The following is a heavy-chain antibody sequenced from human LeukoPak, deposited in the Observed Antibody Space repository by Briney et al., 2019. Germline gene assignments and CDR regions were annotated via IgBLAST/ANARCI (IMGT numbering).Heavy chain of an antibody. CDR2: ILYSXXX. V-gene: IGHV4-39*01. CDR1: XXXXXXXXYX. CDR3: AXHRWTGTYNFDY. Sequence: SETLSLTCSVXXXXXXXXXYXXXXXXQXPXKGLEWIGSILYSXXXXXXPSLKSRVTISXDXSKNQFSLELTSVTAADTAXXXXAXHRWTGTYNFDYXXQGSLVTVSS. J-gene: IGHJ4*02. D-gene: IGHD1-1*01.